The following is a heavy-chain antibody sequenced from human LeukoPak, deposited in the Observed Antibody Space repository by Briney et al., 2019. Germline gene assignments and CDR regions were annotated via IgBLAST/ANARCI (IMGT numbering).Heavy chain of an antibody. V-gene: IGHV3-33*06. Sequence: GGSLRLSCAASGFTFSSYGMHWVRQAPGKGLEWVAVIWYDGSNKYYADSVKGRFTTSRDNSKNTLYLQMNSLRAEDTAVYYCAKADYYDSSGPEINWGQGTLVTVSS. J-gene: IGHJ4*02. CDR2: IWYDGSNK. CDR1: GFTFSSYG. D-gene: IGHD3-22*01. CDR3: AKADYYDSSGPEIN.